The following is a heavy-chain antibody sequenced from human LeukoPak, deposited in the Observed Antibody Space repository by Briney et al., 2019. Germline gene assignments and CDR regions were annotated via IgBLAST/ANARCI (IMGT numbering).Heavy chain of an antibody. D-gene: IGHD6-6*01. CDR3: ASGQQLGY. CDR2: IKQDGSEK. Sequence: PGGSLRLSCAASGFTFSHYWMSWVRQAPGKGLEWVANIKQDGSEKYYVDSVKGRFAISRDNAKNSLYLQMNSLRAEDTAVYYCASGQQLGYWGQGTLVTVSS. J-gene: IGHJ4*02. V-gene: IGHV3-7*01. CDR1: GFTFSHYW.